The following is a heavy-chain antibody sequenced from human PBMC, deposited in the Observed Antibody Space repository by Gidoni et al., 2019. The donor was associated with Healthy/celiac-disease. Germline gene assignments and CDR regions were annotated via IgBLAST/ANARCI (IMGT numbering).Heavy chain of an antibody. D-gene: IGHD3-16*01. CDR2: IKQDGSEK. Sequence: EVHLVESGGGLVQPGGSFRLSFAAFGFIFISYWMRWFRLAPGKGLEWVDNIKQDGSEKYYVDSVKGRFTISRDNAKNSLYLQMNSLRAEDTAVYYCARGDGGTRFRFYYYYGMDVWGQGTTVTVSS. V-gene: IGHV3-7*01. CDR3: ARGDGGTRFRFYYYYGMDV. J-gene: IGHJ6*02. CDR1: GFIFISYW.